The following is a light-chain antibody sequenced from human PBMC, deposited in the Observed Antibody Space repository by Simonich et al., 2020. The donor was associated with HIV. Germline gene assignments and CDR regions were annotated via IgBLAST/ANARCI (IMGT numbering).Light chain of an antibody. CDR3: SSYTSSSTRV. J-gene: IGLJ3*02. CDR1: GSDVGGYNY. CDR2: DVS. V-gene: IGLV2-14*03. Sequence: QSALTQPASVSGSPGQSITISCTGTGSDVGGYNYVSCYQQHPGKAPKLMIYDVSNRPSGVSNRFSGSKSGNTASLTISGLQAEDEADYYCSSYTSSSTRVFGRGTKLTVL.